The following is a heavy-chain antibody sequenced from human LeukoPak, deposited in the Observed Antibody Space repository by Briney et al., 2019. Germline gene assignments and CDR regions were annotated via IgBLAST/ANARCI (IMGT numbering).Heavy chain of an antibody. CDR3: ARDHVPAPYQKNTYYDFWSGYYPPDYYGMDV. CDR1: GYTFTSYG. V-gene: IGHV1-18*01. CDR2: ISAYNGNT. J-gene: IGHJ6*02. D-gene: IGHD3-3*01. Sequence: GASVKVSCKASGYTFTSYGISWVRQAPGQGLEWMGWISAYNGNTNYAQKLQGRVTMTTDTSTSTAYMELRSLRSDDTAVYYCARDHVPAPYQKNTYYDFWSGYYPPDYYGMDVWGQGTTVTVSS.